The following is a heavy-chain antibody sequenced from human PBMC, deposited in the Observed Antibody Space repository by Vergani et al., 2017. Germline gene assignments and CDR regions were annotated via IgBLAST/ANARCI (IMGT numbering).Heavy chain of an antibody. CDR3: ARYRYYYYGMDV. Sequence: QVQLQQWGAGMLKPSETLSLTCAVYGGSFSGYYWSGIRQPPGKGLEWIGEINHSGSTTYNPSLKSRVTISVDTSKSQFSLTLSSVTAADTTVYYCARYRYYYYGMDVWGQGTTVTVSS. CDR1: GGSFSGYY. CDR2: INHSGST. V-gene: IGHV4-34*01. J-gene: IGHJ6*02.